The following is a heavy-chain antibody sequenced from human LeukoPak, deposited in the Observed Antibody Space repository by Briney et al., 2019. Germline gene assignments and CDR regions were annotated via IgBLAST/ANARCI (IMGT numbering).Heavy chain of an antibody. Sequence: GGSLRLSCAASGFTFSRYSMHWVRQAPGKGLEYVSAISNNGGSTYYAKSVKGRFTISRDNSKNTLYLQMGSLRAEDMAVYYCARTSIAAREADYWGQGTLVTVSP. CDR1: GFTFSRYS. V-gene: IGHV3-64*01. D-gene: IGHD6-6*01. CDR3: ARTSIAAREADY. J-gene: IGHJ4*02. CDR2: ISNNGGST.